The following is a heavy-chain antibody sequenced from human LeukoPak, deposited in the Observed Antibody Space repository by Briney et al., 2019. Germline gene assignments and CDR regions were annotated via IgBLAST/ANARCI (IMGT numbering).Heavy chain of an antibody. CDR1: GFTFSSYS. Sequence: GGSLRLSCAASGFTFSSYSFNWVRQAPGKGLEWVSSINTVSSYIHYADSVRGRFTISRDNAENSLWLQMNSLRAEDSAVYYCARLRRNSDRSGFYYYYDNWGQGTLVTVSS. CDR3: ARLRRNSDRSGFYYYYDN. V-gene: IGHV3-21*01. D-gene: IGHD3-22*01. CDR2: INTVSSYI. J-gene: IGHJ4*02.